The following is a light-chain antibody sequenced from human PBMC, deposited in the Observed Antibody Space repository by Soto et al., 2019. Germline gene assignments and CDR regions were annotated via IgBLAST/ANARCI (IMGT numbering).Light chain of an antibody. CDR3: QQYGSSSWT. Sequence: ETVLTQSPGTLSLSPGEKATLSCRASQSVSSSYLAWYQQKPGQAPRLLIYGTSSRATAIPDRFSGSGSGTDFTLTISRLEPEDFAVDYCQQYGSSSWTFGQGTNVDIK. CDR2: GTS. CDR1: QSVSSSY. J-gene: IGKJ1*01. V-gene: IGKV3-20*01.